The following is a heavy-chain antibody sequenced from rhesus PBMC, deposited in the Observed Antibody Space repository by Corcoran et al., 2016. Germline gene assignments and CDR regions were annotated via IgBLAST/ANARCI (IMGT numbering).Heavy chain of an antibody. J-gene: IGHJ4*01. Sequence: QVQLQESGPGLVKPSENLSLTCAVSGGSFSSYWWSWIRQPPGKGLEWIGKINDNSGSTNYNPSLKCRVTISKDASKNQFSLKLSSVTAADTAVYYCARPLWTGAFLFGYWGQGVLVTVSS. CDR3: ARPLWTGAFLFGY. V-gene: IGHV4-80*01. CDR1: GGSFSSYW. CDR2: INDNSGST. D-gene: IGHD3-3*01.